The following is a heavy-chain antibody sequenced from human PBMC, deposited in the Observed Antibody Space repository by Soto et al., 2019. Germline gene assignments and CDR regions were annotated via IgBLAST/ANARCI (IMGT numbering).Heavy chain of an antibody. J-gene: IGHJ5*02. V-gene: IGHV4-59*01. CDR1: GGSISSYY. Sequence: PSETLSLTCTVSGGSISSYYWSWVRQPPGKGLEWIGYMNYSGISTYNPALEKRRTILSDTNTNHSTYMLSSGLGADSAVYYCARGDSGSYPLAWFDPWGQGTLVTVSS. D-gene: IGHD6-19*01. CDR2: MNYSGIS. CDR3: ARGDSGSYPLAWFDP.